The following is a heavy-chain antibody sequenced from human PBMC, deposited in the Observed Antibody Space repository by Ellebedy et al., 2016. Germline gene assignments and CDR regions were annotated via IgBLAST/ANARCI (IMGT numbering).Heavy chain of an antibody. CDR2: ISSGGAT. Sequence: GESLKISXAASGFSVSSNDMSWVRQRPGKGLECVSLISSGGATFYADSVEGRFTISRDSPKNTLYLQMNSLRAEDTAVYYCATRHYGGFDIWGRGTMVTVSS. V-gene: IGHV3-53*01. J-gene: IGHJ3*02. D-gene: IGHD4-23*01. CDR3: ATRHYGGFDI. CDR1: GFSVSSND.